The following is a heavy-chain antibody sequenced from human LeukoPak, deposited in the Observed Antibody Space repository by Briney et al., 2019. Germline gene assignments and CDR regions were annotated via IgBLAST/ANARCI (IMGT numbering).Heavy chain of an antibody. V-gene: IGHV1-2*02. CDR3: ARVRRITMIVVVITHRGYYYGMDV. D-gene: IGHD3-22*01. CDR1: GYTFISYG. Sequence: GASVKVSCKASGYTFISYGISWVRQAPGQGLEWMGWINPNSGGTNYAQKFQGRVTMTRDTSISTAYMELSRLRSDDTAVYYCARVRRITMIVVVITHRGYYYGMDVWGQGTTVTVSS. CDR2: INPNSGGT. J-gene: IGHJ6*02.